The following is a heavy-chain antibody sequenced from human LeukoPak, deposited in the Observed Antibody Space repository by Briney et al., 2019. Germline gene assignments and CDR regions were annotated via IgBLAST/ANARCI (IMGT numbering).Heavy chain of an antibody. CDR1: GGSISSSSDH. V-gene: IGHV4-39*01. D-gene: IGHD4-17*01. Sequence: SETLSLTCTVSGGSISSSSDHWGWSRQPPGRRLQWIRTIFYSGSTYYNPSLQSRVTISVDTSKNQFSLKVSSVADADTAVYYCARHKIAVTGLVWFDPWGQGTQVTVSS. CDR3: ARHKIAVTGLVWFDP. J-gene: IGHJ5*02. CDR2: IFYSGST.